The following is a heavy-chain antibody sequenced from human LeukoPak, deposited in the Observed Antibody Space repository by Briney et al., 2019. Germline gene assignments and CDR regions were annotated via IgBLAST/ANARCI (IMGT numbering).Heavy chain of an antibody. Sequence: SETLSLTCTVSGGSISSGDYYWSWIRQPPGKGLEWIGYIYYSGSTYYNPSLKSRVTISVDTSKNQFSLKLSSVTAADTAVYYCAKRFIAAAGPGLAFDIWGRGTMVTVSS. J-gene: IGHJ3*02. CDR1: GGSISSGDYY. V-gene: IGHV4-30-4*08. D-gene: IGHD6-13*01. CDR2: IYYSGST. CDR3: AKRFIAAAGPGLAFDI.